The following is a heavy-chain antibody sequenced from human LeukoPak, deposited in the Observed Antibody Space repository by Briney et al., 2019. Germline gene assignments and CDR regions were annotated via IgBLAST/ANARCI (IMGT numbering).Heavy chain of an antibody. Sequence: GGSLRLSCAASGFTFSSYSMNWVRQAPGKGLEWVSSISSSSSYIYYADSVKGRFTISRDNAKNSLYLQMNSLRAEDTAVYYCARHRHNPPYYDFWSGYYAYWFDPWGQGTLVTVSS. CDR3: ARHRHNPPYYDFWSGYYAYWFDP. D-gene: IGHD3-3*01. CDR2: ISSSSSYI. J-gene: IGHJ5*02. V-gene: IGHV3-21*01. CDR1: GFTFSSYS.